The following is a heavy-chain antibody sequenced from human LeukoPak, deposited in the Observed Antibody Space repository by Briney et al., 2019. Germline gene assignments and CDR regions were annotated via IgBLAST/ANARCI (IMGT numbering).Heavy chain of an antibody. Sequence: ASVKVSCKASGYTFTSYDINWVRQATGQGLEWMGWMNPNSGNTGYAQKFQGRVTMTRNTSISTAYMELSSLRSEDTAVYYCARHGEGAEGNRGVPQEYFHHWGQGTLVTVSS. CDR3: ARHGEGAEGNRGVPQEYFHH. D-gene: IGHD1/OR15-1a*01. CDR1: GYTFTSYD. CDR2: MNPNSGNT. V-gene: IGHV1-8*01. J-gene: IGHJ1*01.